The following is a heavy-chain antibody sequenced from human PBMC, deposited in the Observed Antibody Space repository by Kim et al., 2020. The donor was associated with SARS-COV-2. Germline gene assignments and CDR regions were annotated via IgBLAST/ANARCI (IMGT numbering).Heavy chain of an antibody. CDR2: IIXIFGTA. J-gene: IGHJ4*02. Sequence: SVKVSCKASGGTFSSYAISWVRQAPGQGLEWMGGIIXIFGTANYAQKFQGRVTITADESTSTAYMELSSLRSEDTAVYYCARDLFQGSNCWGQGTLVTVSS. D-gene: IGHD2-15*01. CDR3: ARDLFQGSNC. V-gene: IGHV1-69*13. CDR1: GGTFSSYA.